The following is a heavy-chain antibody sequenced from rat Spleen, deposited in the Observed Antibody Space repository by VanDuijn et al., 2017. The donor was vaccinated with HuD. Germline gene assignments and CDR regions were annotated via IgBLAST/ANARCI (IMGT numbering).Heavy chain of an antibody. CDR2: IIYDGGRT. J-gene: IGHJ3*01. V-gene: IGHV5S10*01. D-gene: IGHD1-8*01. CDR1: GFTSSDYD. Sequence: EVQLVESDGGLVQPGRSLKLSCVVSGFTSSDYDMTWVRQAPRKGLEWVATIIYDGGRTYYRDSVKGRFTISRDNAKNTLYLQLSSLKSEDTATYYCARCHSSNVNWLAYWGQGTLVTVSS. CDR3: ARCHSSNVNWLAY.